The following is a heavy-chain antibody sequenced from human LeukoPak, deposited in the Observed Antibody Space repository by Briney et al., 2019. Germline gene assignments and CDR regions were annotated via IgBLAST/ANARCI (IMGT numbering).Heavy chain of an antibody. J-gene: IGHJ5*02. CDR2: IHYSGST. V-gene: IGHV4-31*11. D-gene: IGHD6-25*01. CDR3: ARDANPIAAATYNWFDP. CDR1: GGSISSDYF. Sequence: PSETLSLTCAVSGGSISSDYFWIRIRQHPGKGLEWIGYIHYSGSTYSNPSLKSRVNMSVDTSKNQFSLKLRSVTDADTAVYYCARDANPIAAATYNWFDPWGQGTLVIVSS.